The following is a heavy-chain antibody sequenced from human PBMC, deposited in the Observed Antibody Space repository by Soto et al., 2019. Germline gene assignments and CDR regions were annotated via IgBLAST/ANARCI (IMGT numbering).Heavy chain of an antibody. CDR2: ISAHNGNT. Sequence: VASVKVSCKASGYTFTSYGISWVRQAPGQGLEWMGWISAHNGNTDYAQKFQGRVTMTTDTSTSTASMELRSLRSDDTAVYYCARGSYISSWYSLDYWGQGXLVTVS. CDR1: GYTFTSYG. D-gene: IGHD6-13*01. CDR3: ARGSYISSWYSLDY. V-gene: IGHV1-18*04. J-gene: IGHJ4*02.